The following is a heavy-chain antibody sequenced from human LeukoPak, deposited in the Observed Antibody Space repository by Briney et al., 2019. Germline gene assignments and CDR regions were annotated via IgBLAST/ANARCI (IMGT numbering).Heavy chain of an antibody. CDR2: ISYDGSHK. CDR3: AKDLGRLRLGEADY. CDR1: GFTFSSYG. J-gene: IGHJ4*02. D-gene: IGHD3-16*01. V-gene: IGHV3-30*18. Sequence: GGSLRLSCAASGFTFSSYGMHWVRQAPGKGLEWVAIISYDGSHKYYADSVKGRFTISIDNSKNTLYLQMNSLRAEDTAVYYCAKDLGRLRLGEADYWGQGTLVTVSS.